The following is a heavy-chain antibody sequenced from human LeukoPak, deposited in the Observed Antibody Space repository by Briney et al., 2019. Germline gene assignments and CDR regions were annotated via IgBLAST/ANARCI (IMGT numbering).Heavy chain of an antibody. CDR2: INHSGST. D-gene: IGHD6-19*01. CDR3: ARGGSGWYGRSSQIDY. Sequence: SETLSLTCAVYGGSFSGYYWSWIRQPPGKGLEWIGEINHSGSTNYNPSLKSRVTISVDTSKNQFSLKLSSVTAADTAVYYCARGGSGWYGRSSQIDYWGQGTLVTVSS. CDR1: GGSFSGYY. J-gene: IGHJ4*02. V-gene: IGHV4-34*01.